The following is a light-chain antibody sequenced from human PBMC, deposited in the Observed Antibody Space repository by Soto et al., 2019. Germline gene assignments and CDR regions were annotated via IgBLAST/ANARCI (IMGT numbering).Light chain of an antibody. V-gene: IGLV2-23*01. CDR3: CAYAGTSTYWL. CDR2: EAT. J-gene: IGLJ3*02. Sequence: QSALTQPASVSESPGQSISISCIGTSSDVGRYNFISWYQLYPGRAPKLIIYEATKRPSGISDRFSGSKSGNTASLTITGVRAEDEADYYCCAYAGTSTYWLFGGGTQLTVL. CDR1: SSDVGRYNF.